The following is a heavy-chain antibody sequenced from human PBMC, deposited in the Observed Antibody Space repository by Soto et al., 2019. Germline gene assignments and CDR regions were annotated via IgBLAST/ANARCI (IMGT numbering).Heavy chain of an antibody. D-gene: IGHD6-19*01. CDR1: GFTFSSYA. CDR3: ATNAVAPDAFDI. CDR2: ISGSGGST. Sequence: GGSLRLSCAASGFTFSSYAMSWVRQAPGKGLEWASAISGSGGSTYYADSVKGRFTISRDNSKNTLYLQMNSLRAEDTAVYYCATNAVAPDAFDIWGQGTMVTVSS. J-gene: IGHJ3*02. V-gene: IGHV3-23*01.